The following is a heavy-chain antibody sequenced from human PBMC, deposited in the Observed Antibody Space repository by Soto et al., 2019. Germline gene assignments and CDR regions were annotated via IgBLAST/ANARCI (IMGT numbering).Heavy chain of an antibody. CDR2: IIPLSGTT. J-gene: IGHJ4*02. CDR1: GGTFSNHA. Sequence: ASVKVSCKASGGTFSNHAVSWVRQAPGQGPEWMGGIIPLSGTTNYVQKFQGRVTITADESMTTAYMELSSLRFDDTAVYYCARGPDRSGFYLFDYWGRGTLVTVSS. CDR3: ARGPDRSGFYLFDY. D-gene: IGHD3-22*01. V-gene: IGHV1-69*13.